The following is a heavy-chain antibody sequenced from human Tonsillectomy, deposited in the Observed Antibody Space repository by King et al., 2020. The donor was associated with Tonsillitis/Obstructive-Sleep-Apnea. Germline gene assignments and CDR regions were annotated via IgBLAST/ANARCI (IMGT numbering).Heavy chain of an antibody. CDR1: GFAFSRYA. V-gene: IGHV3-23*01. Sequence: VQLLESGGGLVQPGGSLRLSCAASGFAFSRYAMSWVRQAPGKGLEWVSAISGSGGSTFYADSVKGRFTTSRDNSKNTVYLQMNSLRAEDTAIYYCAKDLPVYDDYDGYRFDYWGQGTLVTVSS. D-gene: IGHD4-23*01. CDR2: ISGSGGST. J-gene: IGHJ4*02. CDR3: AKDLPVYDDYDGYRFDY.